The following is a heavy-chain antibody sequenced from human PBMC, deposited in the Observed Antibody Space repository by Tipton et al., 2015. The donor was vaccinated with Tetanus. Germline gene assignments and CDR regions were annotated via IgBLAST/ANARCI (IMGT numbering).Heavy chain of an antibody. D-gene: IGHD2-21*01. CDR1: GDSVSRNTAA. CDR3: ASDFALDV. V-gene: IGHV6-1*01. CDR2: TYYRSEWHS. Sequence: GLVKPSQTLSLTCAISGDSVSRNTAAWNWIRQSPLRGLEWLGRTYYRSEWHSDYAVSVESRITIDADTSKNHFSLQLHSVTPEDTAVYYCASDFALDVWGQGTTVIVSS. J-gene: IGHJ6*02.